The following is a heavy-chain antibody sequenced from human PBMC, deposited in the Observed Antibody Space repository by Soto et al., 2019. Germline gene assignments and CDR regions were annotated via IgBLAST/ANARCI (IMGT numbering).Heavy chain of an antibody. J-gene: IGHJ4*02. D-gene: IGHD3-22*01. CDR1: GGTFSTYA. CDR3: ARQFDSDTSGYYYAY. V-gene: IGHV1-69*13. Sequence: AVKVSCKASGGTFSTYAISWVRQAPGQGLEWMGEIIPIFATANYAQKFQGRVTITADESTSTAYMELSSLRSEDTAVYYCARQFDSDTSGYYYAYWGQGTLVTVSS. CDR2: IIPIFATA.